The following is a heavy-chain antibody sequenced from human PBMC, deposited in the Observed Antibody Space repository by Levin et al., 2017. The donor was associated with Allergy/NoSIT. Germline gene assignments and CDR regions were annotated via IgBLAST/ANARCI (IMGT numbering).Heavy chain of an antibody. D-gene: IGHD2-2*01. CDR1: GGSISSSSYY. CDR2: IYYSGST. CDR3: ARHDESSTSSEGTAFDI. V-gene: IGHV4-39*01. Sequence: SETLSLTCTVSGGSISSSSYYWGWIRQPPGKGLEWIGSIYYSGSTYYNPSLKSRVTISVDTSKNQFSLKLSSVTAADTAVYYCARHDESSTSSEGTAFDIWGQGTMVTVSS. J-gene: IGHJ3*02.